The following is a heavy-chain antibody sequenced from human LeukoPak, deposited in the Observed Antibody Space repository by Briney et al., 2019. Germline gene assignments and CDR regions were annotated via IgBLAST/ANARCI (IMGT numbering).Heavy chain of an antibody. V-gene: IGHV3-23*01. Sequence: GGSLILSCAASGFTFSSYAMSWVRQAPGKGLEWVSAISGSGGSTYYADSVKGRFTISRDNSKNTLYLQMNSLRAEDTAVYYCAKDLKSVFGSSSGDYWGQGTLVTVSS. CDR3: AKDLKSVFGSSSGDY. J-gene: IGHJ4*02. CDR2: ISGSGGST. D-gene: IGHD6-6*01. CDR1: GFTFSSYA.